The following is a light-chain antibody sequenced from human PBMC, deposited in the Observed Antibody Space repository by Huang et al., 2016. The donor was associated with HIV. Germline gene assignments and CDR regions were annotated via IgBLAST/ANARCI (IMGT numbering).Light chain of an antibody. V-gene: IGKV3-11*01. CDR1: QTISSD. CDR3: HQRAGWPL. Sequence: EVVLTQSPATLSLSPGERSTLSCTASQTISSDLAWYQHKPGQPPRLLIYGTSKRAAGIPARFSGSGSGTDFTLSISSLEPEDVAVYYCHQRAGWPLFGGGTKVEIK. J-gene: IGKJ4*02. CDR2: GTS.